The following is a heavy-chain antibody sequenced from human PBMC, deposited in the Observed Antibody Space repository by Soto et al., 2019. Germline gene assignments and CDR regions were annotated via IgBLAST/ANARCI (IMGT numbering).Heavy chain of an antibody. V-gene: IGHV1-2*02. CDR3: ASGITSRLVCYYYYMDV. CDR1: GYTFTDYY. Sequence: QVQLVQSGAEVKKPGASVKVSCKASGYTFTDYYIHWVRQAPGQGLQWLGWINPTNSGTRYARSFQGRVTVTRDTSISTAYMELSSLRSDDTAVYYCASGITSRLVCYYYYMDVWGFGTTVTVSS. CDR2: INPTNSGT. D-gene: IGHD3-16*01. J-gene: IGHJ6*03.